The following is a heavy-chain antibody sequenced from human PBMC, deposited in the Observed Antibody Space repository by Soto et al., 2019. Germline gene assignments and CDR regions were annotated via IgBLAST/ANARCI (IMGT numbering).Heavy chain of an antibody. J-gene: IGHJ4*02. CDR2: IYHSGST. D-gene: IGHD2-2*01. CDR1: GGSISSSNW. V-gene: IGHV4-4*02. CDR3: ARWGCSSPSCYGMAY. Sequence: SETLSLTCAVSGGSISSSNWWSWVRQPPGKGLEWIGEIYHSGSTNYNPSLKSRVTISVDKSKNQFSLKLSSVTAADTAVYYCARWGCSSPSCYGMAYCGKGTLVTVSS.